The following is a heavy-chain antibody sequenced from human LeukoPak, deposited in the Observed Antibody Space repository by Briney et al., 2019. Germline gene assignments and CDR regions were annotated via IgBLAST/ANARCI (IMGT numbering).Heavy chain of an antibody. Sequence: PGGSLRLSCAVSGFTVSENYMSWVRQAPGKGLEWVSTIYSGGLTYYADPVKGKFTISRDNSKNTLYLQMSSLRAEDTAVYYCVRDRWPGLGDFWGQGTMVTVSS. D-gene: IGHD6-19*01. CDR3: VRDRWPGLGDF. J-gene: IGHJ4*03. CDR2: IYSGGLT. CDR1: GFTVSENY. V-gene: IGHV3-66*01.